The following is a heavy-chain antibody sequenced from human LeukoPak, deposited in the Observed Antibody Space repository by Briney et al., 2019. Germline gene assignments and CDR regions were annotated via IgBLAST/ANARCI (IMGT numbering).Heavy chain of an antibody. V-gene: IGHV3-21*04. Sequence: GGSLRLSCAASGFTFSSYTMDWVRQAPGKGLEWVSFISTSSNYIYYADSVKGRFTISRDNAKNSLYLQMNSLRAEDTAVYYCAKDGSRLRYFDWLLYYYYMDVWGKGTTVTISS. J-gene: IGHJ6*03. CDR2: ISTSSNYI. CDR1: GFTFSSYT. CDR3: AKDGSRLRYFDWLLYYYYMDV. D-gene: IGHD3-9*01.